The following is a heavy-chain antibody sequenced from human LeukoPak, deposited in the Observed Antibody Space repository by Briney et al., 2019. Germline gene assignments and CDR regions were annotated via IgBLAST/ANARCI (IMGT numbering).Heavy chain of an antibody. CDR3: ARDEAVGKANDY. CDR2: ISTSSNYI. D-gene: IGHD7-27*01. J-gene: IGHJ4*02. V-gene: IGHV3-21*01. Sequence: GGSLRLSCAASGFTFSSYSMNWVRQAPGKGLEWVSSISTSSNYIYYADSVKGRFTISRDNAKNSLYLQMNNLRAEDTAVYYCARDEAVGKANDYWGQGTLVTVSS. CDR1: GFTFSSYS.